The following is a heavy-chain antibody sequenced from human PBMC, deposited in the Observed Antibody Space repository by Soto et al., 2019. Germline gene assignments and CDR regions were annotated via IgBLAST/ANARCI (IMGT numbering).Heavy chain of an antibody. CDR1: GFTFSSYA. CDR3: ARAYSSSYYYYYGMDV. J-gene: IGHJ6*02. CDR2: ISHDGSNK. V-gene: IGHV3-30-3*01. D-gene: IGHD6-6*01. Sequence: PGGSLRLSCAATGFTFSSYAMHWVRQAPGKGLEWVAVISHDGSNKYYADSVKGRFTISRDNSKNTLYLQMNSLRAEDTAVYYCARAYSSSYYYYYGMDVWGQGTTVTVSS.